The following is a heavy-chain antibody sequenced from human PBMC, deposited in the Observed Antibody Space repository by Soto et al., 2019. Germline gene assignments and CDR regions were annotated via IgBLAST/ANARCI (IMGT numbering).Heavy chain of an antibody. Sequence: SVKVSCKASGGTFSSYASRWVRQAPGQGLEWMGGIIPIFGTANYAQKFQGRVTITADESTSTAYMELSSLRSEDTAVYYCARDDKGGALDWGQGTLVTVSS. CDR2: IIPIFGTA. J-gene: IGHJ4*02. CDR1: GGTFSSYA. V-gene: IGHV1-69*13. CDR3: ARDDKGGALD. D-gene: IGHD3-22*01.